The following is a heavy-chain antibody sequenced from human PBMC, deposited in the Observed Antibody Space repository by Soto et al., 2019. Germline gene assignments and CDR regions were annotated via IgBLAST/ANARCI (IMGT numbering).Heavy chain of an antibody. D-gene: IGHD2-8*01. V-gene: IGHV1-69*13. J-gene: IGHJ4*02. CDR1: GGTFSSYA. CDR2: IIPIFGTA. CDR3: AKARGYWTNGVCSTGIWVFDY. Sequence: SVKVSCKASGGTFSSYAISWVRQAPGQGLEWMGGIIPIFGTANYAQKFQGRVPITAGESRSTAYRGLSSLRSAHTAVYYCAKARGYWTNGVCSTGIWVFDYWGKRTLVAASS.